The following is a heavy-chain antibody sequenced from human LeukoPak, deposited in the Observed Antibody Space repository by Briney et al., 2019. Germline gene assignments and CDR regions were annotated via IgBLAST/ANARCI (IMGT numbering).Heavy chain of an antibody. V-gene: IGHV1-69*04. CDR3: ASSDGYNLSELDY. CDR2: IIPIFGIA. D-gene: IGHD5-24*01. J-gene: IGHJ4*02. Sequence: SVKVSCKASGGTFSSYAISWVRQAPGQGLEWMGRIIPIFGIANYAQKFQGRVTITADKSTSTAYMELSSLRSEDTAVYYCASSDGYNLSELDYWGRGTLVTVSS. CDR1: GGTFSSYA.